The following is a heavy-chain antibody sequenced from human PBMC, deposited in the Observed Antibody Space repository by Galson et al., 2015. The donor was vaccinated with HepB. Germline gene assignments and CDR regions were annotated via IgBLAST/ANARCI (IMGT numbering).Heavy chain of an antibody. V-gene: IGHV3-30*18. CDR2: ISYAGGQR. D-gene: IGHD6-19*01. CDR3: AKDRERSSAWYYGLDV. CDR1: GFSFSDYG. J-gene: IGHJ6*02. Sequence: SLRLSCAASGFSFSDYGMHWVRQAPGKGLEWVARISYAGGQREYAESVKGRVTVSRDNSKNILFLQMNSLRAEDTAVYYCAKDRERSSAWYYGLDVWGQGTTVTVSS.